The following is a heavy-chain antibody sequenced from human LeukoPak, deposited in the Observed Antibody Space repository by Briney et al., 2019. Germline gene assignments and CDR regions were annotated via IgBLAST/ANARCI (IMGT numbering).Heavy chain of an antibody. Sequence: TGGSLRLSCAASGFTFSSYGMHWVRQAPGKGLEWVAVIWYDGSNKYYADSVKGRFTISRDNSKNTLYLQMNSLRAEDTAVYYCAKEPRYSYGYGPIDYWGQGTLVTVSS. D-gene: IGHD5-18*01. J-gene: IGHJ4*02. CDR2: IWYDGSNK. CDR3: AKEPRYSYGYGPIDY. CDR1: GFTFSSYG. V-gene: IGHV3-33*06.